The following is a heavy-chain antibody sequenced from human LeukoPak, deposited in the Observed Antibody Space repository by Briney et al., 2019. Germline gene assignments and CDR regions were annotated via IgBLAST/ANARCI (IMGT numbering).Heavy chain of an antibody. CDR1: GGSISSRSYY. D-gene: IGHD1-1*01. CDR3: ARGRVSSSTWYSTYYYYFYMDV. Sequence: PSEPLSLTCTVSGGSISSRSYYWGWIRQPPGKGLEWIESIYYSGSTYYNPSLKSRVTISVDTSKNQFSLRLRSVTAADTAVYFCARGRVSSSTWYSTYYYYFYMDVWGKGTTVTVSS. V-gene: IGHV4-39*07. J-gene: IGHJ6*03. CDR2: IYYSGST.